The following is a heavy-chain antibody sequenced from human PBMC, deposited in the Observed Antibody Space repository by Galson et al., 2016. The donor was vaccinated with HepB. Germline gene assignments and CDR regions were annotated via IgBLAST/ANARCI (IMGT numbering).Heavy chain of an antibody. CDR2: ISPYNGDT. D-gene: IGHD7-27*01. CDR3: ARVGPLGSYDY. CDR1: GYTFTNYG. V-gene: IGHV1-18*01. J-gene: IGHJ4*02. Sequence: SVKVSCKASGYTFTNYGITWVRQAPGQGLEWMGWISPYNGDTNFAQKFQGRVTMTTDTSTSTVYMELRSLRHDNTAVYFCARVGPLGSYDYWGQGTLVTVSS.